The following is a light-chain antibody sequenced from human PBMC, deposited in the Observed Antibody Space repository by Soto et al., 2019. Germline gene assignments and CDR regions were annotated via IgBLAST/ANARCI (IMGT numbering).Light chain of an antibody. Sequence: QSALTQPASVSGSPGQSITNSCTGTSSDVGAYNYVSWYQQHPGKAPKLMIYDVTNRPSGVSNRFSGSKSGYTASLTISGLQAEDEADYYCSSFTTSSTYVFGTGTKVTVL. CDR3: SSFTTSSTYV. V-gene: IGLV2-14*03. CDR2: DVT. CDR1: SSDVGAYNY. J-gene: IGLJ1*01.